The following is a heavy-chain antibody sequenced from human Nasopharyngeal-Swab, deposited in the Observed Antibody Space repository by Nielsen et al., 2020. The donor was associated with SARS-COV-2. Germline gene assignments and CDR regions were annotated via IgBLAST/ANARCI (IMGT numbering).Heavy chain of an antibody. CDR2: ISSNGGST. CDR3: AKGIAARRSWYFDL. V-gene: IGHV3-64*04. CDR1: GFTFSSYA. Sequence: GGSLRLSCSASGFTFSSYAMHWVRQAPGKGLEYVSAISSNGGSTYYADSVKGRFTISRDNSKNTLYLQMNSLRAEDTAVYYCAKGIAARRSWYFDLWGRGTLVTVSS. D-gene: IGHD6-6*01. J-gene: IGHJ2*01.